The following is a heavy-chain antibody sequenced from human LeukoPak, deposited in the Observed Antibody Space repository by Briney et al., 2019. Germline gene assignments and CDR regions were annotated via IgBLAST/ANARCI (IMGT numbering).Heavy chain of an antibody. CDR2: INPTGGST. D-gene: IGHD3-10*01. CDR3: ARLLGLWFGELGGRFDY. J-gene: IGHJ4*02. CDR1: GYTFPSYF. V-gene: IGHV1-46*01. Sequence: GASVKVSCKASGYTFPSYFMHWVRQAPGQGLEWMGIINPTGGSTTYAQKLQGRVTMTTDTSTSTAYMELRSLRSDDTAVYYCARLLGLWFGELGGRFDYWGQGTLVTVSS.